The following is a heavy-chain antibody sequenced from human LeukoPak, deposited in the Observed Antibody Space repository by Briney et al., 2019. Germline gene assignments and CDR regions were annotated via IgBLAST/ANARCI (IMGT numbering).Heavy chain of an antibody. Sequence: GGSLRLSCGASGFIFRNYGMRWVRQAPGKGLQWVAVIYSDGSNKNTADSVRGRFTISRDNSQNALYLQMNSLRAEDTAVYYCARGNYYDRSGLDYWGQGTLVTVSS. CDR3: ARGNYYDRSGLDY. V-gene: IGHV3-33*01. D-gene: IGHD3-22*01. J-gene: IGHJ4*02. CDR1: GFIFRNYG. CDR2: IYSDGSNK.